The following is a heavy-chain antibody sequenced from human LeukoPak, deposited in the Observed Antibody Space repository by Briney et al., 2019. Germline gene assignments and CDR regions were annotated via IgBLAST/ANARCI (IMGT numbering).Heavy chain of an antibody. CDR2: IRSKPYGGTA. V-gene: IGHV3-49*04. J-gene: IGHJ4*02. CDR1: GFTFGDYG. Sequence: SLRLSCTGPGFTFGDYGMSWVRRALGKGLEWVGFIRSKPYGGTAEYAASVRGRFTISRDDSESIAYLQMNSLKTEDTAVYYCTRGDYYDSGGYYFLFDYWGRGTLVAVSS. CDR3: TRGDYYDSGGYYFLFDY. D-gene: IGHD3-22*01.